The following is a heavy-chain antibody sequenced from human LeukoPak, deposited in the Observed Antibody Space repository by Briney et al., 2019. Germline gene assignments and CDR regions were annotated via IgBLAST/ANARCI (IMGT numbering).Heavy chain of an antibody. J-gene: IGHJ4*02. CDR2: ISAYNGNT. CDR3: ARVPLFDVDTAMVSDY. V-gene: IGHV1-18*04. Sequence: GASVKVSCKASGYTFTSYYMHWVRQAPGQGLEWMGWISAYNGNTNYAQKLQGRVTMTTDTSTSTAYMELRSLRSDDTAVYYCARVPLFDVDTAMVSDYWGQGTLVTVSS. D-gene: IGHD5-18*01. CDR1: GYTFTSYY.